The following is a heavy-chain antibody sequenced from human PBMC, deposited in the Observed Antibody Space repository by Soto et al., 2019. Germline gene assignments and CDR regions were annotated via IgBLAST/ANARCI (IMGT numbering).Heavy chain of an antibody. D-gene: IGHD2-2*01. CDR1: GGSISSSSYY. CDR2: IYYSGST. J-gene: IGHJ3*02. V-gene: IGHV4-39*01. CDR3: ARPRYQLPPDAFDI. Sequence: SETLSLTCTVSGGSISSSSYYWGWIRQPPGKGLEWIGSIYYSGSTYYNPSLKSRVTISVDTSKNQFSLKLSSVTAADTAVYYCARPRYQLPPDAFDIWGQGTMVTVSS.